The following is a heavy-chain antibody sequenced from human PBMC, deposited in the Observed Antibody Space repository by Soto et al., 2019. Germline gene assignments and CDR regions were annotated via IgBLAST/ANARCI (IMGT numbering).Heavy chain of an antibody. CDR3: ARMEPNYYYYYGMDV. V-gene: IGHV3-48*03. CDR2: ISSSGSTI. D-gene: IGHD1-1*01. CDR1: GFTFSSYE. Sequence: GGSLRLSCAASGFTFSSYEMNWVRQAPGKGLEWVPYISSSGSTIYYADSVKGRFTISRDNAKNSLYLQMNSLRAEDTAVYYCARMEPNYYYYYGMDVWGQGTTVTAP. J-gene: IGHJ6*02.